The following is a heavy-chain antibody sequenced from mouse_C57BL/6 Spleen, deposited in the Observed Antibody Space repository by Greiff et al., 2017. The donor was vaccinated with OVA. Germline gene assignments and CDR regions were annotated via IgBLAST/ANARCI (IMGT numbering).Heavy chain of an antibody. D-gene: IGHD4-1*01. CDR1: GYTFTSYW. Sequence: QVQLKQPGAELVKPGASVKLSCKASGYTFTSYWMHWVKQRPGQGLEWIGMIHPNSGSTNYNEKFKSKATLTVDKSSSTAYMQLSSLTSEDSAVYYCARFELDYAMDYWGQGTSVTVSS. V-gene: IGHV1-64*01. CDR3: ARFELDYAMDY. CDR2: IHPNSGST. J-gene: IGHJ4*01.